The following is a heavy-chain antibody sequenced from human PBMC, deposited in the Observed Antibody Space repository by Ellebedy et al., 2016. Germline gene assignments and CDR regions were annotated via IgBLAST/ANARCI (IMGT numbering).Heavy chain of an antibody. D-gene: IGHD3-10*01. CDR3: ARYGLSGTFDL. CDR2: VVGSGERT. Sequence: GESLKISCATSGFTFSTFWMSWVRQAPGKGLEWVSAVVGSGERTFYADFVKGRFTISRDNSKNMLYLQMSSLKVEDTAVYYCARYGLSGTFDLWGQGTPVTASS. CDR1: GFTFSTFW. V-gene: IGHV3-23*01. J-gene: IGHJ4*02.